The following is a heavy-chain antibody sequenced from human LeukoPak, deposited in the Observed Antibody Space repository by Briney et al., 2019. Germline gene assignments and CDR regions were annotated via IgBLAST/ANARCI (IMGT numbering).Heavy chain of an antibody. CDR1: GFTFSSYA. J-gene: IGHJ4*02. CDR3: VRRHPAGQNYFDY. V-gene: IGHV3-23*01. Sequence: PGGSLRLSCAASGFTFSSYAMSWVRQAPGKGLEWVSGISDTGENTVYADSVKGRFTISRGNSKNTLYLQMNSLRGEDTAAYYCVRRHPAGQNYFDYWGQGTLVTASS. D-gene: IGHD6-19*01. CDR2: ISDTGENT.